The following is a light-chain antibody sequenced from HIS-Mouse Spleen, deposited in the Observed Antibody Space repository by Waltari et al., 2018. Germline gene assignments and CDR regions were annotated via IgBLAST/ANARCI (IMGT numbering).Light chain of an antibody. CDR2: EDS. CDR1: ALPKKY. CDR3: YSTDSSGNHRV. V-gene: IGLV3-10*01. J-gene: IGLJ2*01. Sequence: SYELTQPPSGSVSPGQTARITCSGDALPKKYAYWYQQKSGQAPVLVIYEDSKRPSGIPARFSGSSSGTMATLTISGAQGEYEADYYCYSTDSSGNHRVFGGGTKLTVL.